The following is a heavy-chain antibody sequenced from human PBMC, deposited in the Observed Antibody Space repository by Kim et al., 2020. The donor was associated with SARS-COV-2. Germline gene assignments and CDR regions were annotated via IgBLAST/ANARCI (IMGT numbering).Heavy chain of an antibody. CDR1: GGSFSGYY. CDR3: ARDTTRELRNLVAARTNWYFDL. D-gene: IGHD1-26*01. Sequence: SETLSLTCAVYGGSFSGYYWSWIRQPPGKGLEWIGEINHSGSTNYNPSLKSRVTISVDTSKNQFSLKLSSVTAADTAVYYCARDTTRELRNLVAARTNWYFDLWGRGTLVTVSS. V-gene: IGHV4-34*01. J-gene: IGHJ2*01. CDR2: INHSGST.